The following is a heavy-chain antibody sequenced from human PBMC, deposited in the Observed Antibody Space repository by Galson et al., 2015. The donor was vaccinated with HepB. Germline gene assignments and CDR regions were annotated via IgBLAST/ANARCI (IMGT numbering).Heavy chain of an antibody. D-gene: IGHD1-7*01. V-gene: IGHV3-30*18. Sequence: SLRLSCAASGFTFSSYGMHWVRQAPGKGLEWVAVISYDGSNKYYADSVKGRFTIFRDNSKNTLYLQMNSLRAEDTAVYYCAKDLYNWNYLERGLPFDYWGQGTLVTVSS. J-gene: IGHJ4*02. CDR3: AKDLYNWNYLERGLPFDY. CDR1: GFTFSSYG. CDR2: ISYDGSNK.